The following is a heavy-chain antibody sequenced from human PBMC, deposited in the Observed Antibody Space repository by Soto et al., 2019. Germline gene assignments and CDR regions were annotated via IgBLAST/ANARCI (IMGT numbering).Heavy chain of an antibody. Sequence: GASVKVSCKASGGTFSSYAISWVRRAPGQGLEWMGGIIPIFGTANYAQKFQGRVTITADESTSTVYMELSSLRSEDTAVYYCARGDSSGYPPSDYWGQGTLVTVSS. CDR3: ARGDSSGYPPSDY. J-gene: IGHJ4*02. CDR2: IIPIFGTA. D-gene: IGHD3-22*01. V-gene: IGHV1-69*13. CDR1: GGTFSSYA.